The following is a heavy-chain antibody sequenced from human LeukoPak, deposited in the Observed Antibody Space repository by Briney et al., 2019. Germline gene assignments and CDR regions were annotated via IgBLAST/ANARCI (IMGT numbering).Heavy chain of an antibody. CDR1: GFTFGDYA. CDR2: IRSKAYGGTT. J-gene: IGHJ4*02. V-gene: IGHV3-49*04. Sequence: PGGSLRLSCTASGFTFGDYAMSWVRQAPGKGLEWVGFIRSKAYGGTTEYAASVKGRFTISRDDSKSIAYLQMNSLKTEDTAVYYCTTFFRGLQFFDYWGQGTLVTVSS. D-gene: IGHD5-24*01. CDR3: TTFFRGLQFFDY.